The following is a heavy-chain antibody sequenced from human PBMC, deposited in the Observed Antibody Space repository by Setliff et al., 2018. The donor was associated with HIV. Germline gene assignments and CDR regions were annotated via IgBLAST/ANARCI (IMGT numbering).Heavy chain of an antibody. V-gene: IGHV1-69*05. CDR2: AIPVFGTG. CDR3: ARVPSPFVQEGYFDD. Sequence: SVKVSCKVSGGTFSDYAVTWVRQAPGQGLEWMGGAIPVFGTGDYAQKFQGRVTITTDESTRTAYMELRSLRSEDTAVYYCARVPSPFVQEGYFDDWGQGTLVTVSS. J-gene: IGHJ4*01. CDR1: GGTFSDYA. D-gene: IGHD3-3*01.